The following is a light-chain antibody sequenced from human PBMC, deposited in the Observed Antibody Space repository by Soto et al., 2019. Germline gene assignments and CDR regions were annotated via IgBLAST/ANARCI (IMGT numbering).Light chain of an antibody. V-gene: IGKV4-1*01. CDR2: WAS. Sequence: DIVLTQSPDSLAVSLGERATINCKSSQSVLYSSNNNNYLAWYQQKPGQPPKLLIYWASTRESGVPDRFSGSGSGTDFTLTISSLQAEDVAVYYCQQYYSPPLTFGGGTKVELK. CDR3: QQYYSPPLT. CDR1: QSVLYSSNNNNY. J-gene: IGKJ4*01.